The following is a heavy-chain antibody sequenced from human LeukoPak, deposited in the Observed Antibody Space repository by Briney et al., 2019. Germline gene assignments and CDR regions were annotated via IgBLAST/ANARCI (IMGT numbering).Heavy chain of an antibody. CDR2: ISYDGSNK. CDR1: GFTFSSYA. CDR3: ARDQVDTASFYYFDY. V-gene: IGHV3-30-3*01. Sequence: GRSQRLSCAASGFTFSSYAMHWVRQAPGKGLEWVAVISYDGSNKYYADSVKGRFTISRDNSKNTLYLQMNSPRAEDTAVYYCARDQVDTASFYYFDYWGQGTLVTVSS. D-gene: IGHD5-18*01. J-gene: IGHJ4*02.